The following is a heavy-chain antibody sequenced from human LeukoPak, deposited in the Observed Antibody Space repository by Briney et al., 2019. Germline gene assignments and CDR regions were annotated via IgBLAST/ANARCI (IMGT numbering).Heavy chain of an antibody. V-gene: IGHV1-46*01. CDR3: ASGAGIAVAAPHY. Sequence: GASVKVSCKASGYTFTSYDINWVRQATGQGLEWMGIINPSGGSTSYAQKFQGRVTMTRDMSTSTVYMELSSLRSEDTAVYYCASGAGIAVAAPHYWGQGTLVTVSS. J-gene: IGHJ4*02. D-gene: IGHD6-19*01. CDR2: INPSGGST. CDR1: GYTFTSYD.